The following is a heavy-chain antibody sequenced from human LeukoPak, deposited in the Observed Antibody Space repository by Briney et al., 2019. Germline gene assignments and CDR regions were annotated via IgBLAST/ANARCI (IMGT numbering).Heavy chain of an antibody. CDR1: GFTVSSNY. CDR3: ATSRGSGSSYYYYYYMDV. D-gene: IGHD3-10*01. Sequence: PGGSLRLSCAASGFTVSSNYMSWVRQAPGKGLEWVSVIYSGGSTYYADSVKGRFTISRDNSKNTLYLQMNSLRAEDTAVYYCATSRGSGSSYYYYYYMDVWGKGTTVTVSS. V-gene: IGHV3-53*05. CDR2: IYSGGST. J-gene: IGHJ6*03.